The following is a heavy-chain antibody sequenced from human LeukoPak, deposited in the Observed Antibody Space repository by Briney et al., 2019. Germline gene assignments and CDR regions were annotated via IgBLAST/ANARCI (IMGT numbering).Heavy chain of an antibody. D-gene: IGHD3-10*01. CDR2: YSGST. CDR1: GGSFSGYY. V-gene: IGHV4-34*01. J-gene: IGHJ6*02. Sequence: SETLSLTCAVYGGSFSGYYWSWIRQPPGKGLEWIGYSGSTNYNPSFKSRVTISIDASKRHFSLTLSSVTAADTAVYYCARTRRHYYGSGKNLTPWPAGLDAWGQGTTVIVS. CDR3: ARTRRHYYGSGKNLTPWPAGLDA.